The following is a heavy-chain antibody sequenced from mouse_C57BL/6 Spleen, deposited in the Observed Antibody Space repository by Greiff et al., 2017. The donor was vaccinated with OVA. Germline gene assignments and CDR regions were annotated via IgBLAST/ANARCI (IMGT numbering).Heavy chain of an antibody. J-gene: IGHJ3*01. Sequence: EVKLVESGGGLVKPGGSLKLSCAASGFTFSDYGMHWVRQAPEKGLEWVAYISSGSSTIYYADTVKGRFTISRDNAKNTLFLQMTSLRSEDTAMYYCARRNYGSPAYWGQGTLVTVSA. CDR2: ISSGSSTI. CDR3: ARRNYGSPAY. V-gene: IGHV5-17*01. CDR1: GFTFSDYG. D-gene: IGHD1-1*01.